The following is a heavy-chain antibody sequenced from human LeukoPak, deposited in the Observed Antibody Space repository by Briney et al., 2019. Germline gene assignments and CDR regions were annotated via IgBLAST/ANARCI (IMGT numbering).Heavy chain of an antibody. CDR2: ISGSGDST. V-gene: IGHV3-23*01. J-gene: IGHJ4*02. D-gene: IGHD2-21*01. CDR1: GFTFSSYA. Sequence: TGGSLRLSCAASGFTFSSYAMSWVRQAPGKGLEWVSGISGSGDSTYYADSVKGRFTISRDNSKNTLYLQMNSLRAEDTAVYYCAKGPVTSCRGAYCYPFDSWGQGTLVTVSS. CDR3: AKGPVTSCRGAYCYPFDS.